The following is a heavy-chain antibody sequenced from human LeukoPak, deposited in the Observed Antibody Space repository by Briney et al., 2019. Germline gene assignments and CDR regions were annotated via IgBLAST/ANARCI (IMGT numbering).Heavy chain of an antibody. V-gene: IGHV1-46*01. CDR3: ARDVRSSSSYYYYYYYMDV. Sequence: GASVKVSCKASGYIFTSYDINWVRQAPGQGLEWMGIINPSGGSTTYAQNFQGRVTMTRDTSTSTVYMELSSLRSEDTAVYYCARDVRSSSSYYYYYYYMDVWGKGTTVTVSS. CDR2: INPSGGST. J-gene: IGHJ6*03. D-gene: IGHD6-6*01. CDR1: GYIFTSYD.